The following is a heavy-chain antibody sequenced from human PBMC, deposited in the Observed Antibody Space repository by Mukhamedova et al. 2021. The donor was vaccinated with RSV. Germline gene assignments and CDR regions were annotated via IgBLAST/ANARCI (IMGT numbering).Heavy chain of an antibody. D-gene: IGHD6-13*01. Sequence: GSTSYADSVKGRFTISRDNAKNTLSLQMNSLRAEDTAVYYCARDLVSYYFDYWGQGTLVTVSS. CDR2: GST. CDR3: ARDLVSYYFDY. J-gene: IGHJ4*02. V-gene: IGHV3-74*01.